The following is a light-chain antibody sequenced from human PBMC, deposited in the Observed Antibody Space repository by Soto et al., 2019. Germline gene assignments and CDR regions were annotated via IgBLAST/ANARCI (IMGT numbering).Light chain of an antibody. CDR2: GAS. J-gene: IGKJ4*01. CDR3: QQYGSSPLT. Sequence: EIVLTQSPGTLSLSPGERATLSCRASQSVSSSFLAWYQQKPGQAPRLLIYGASDRATDIPDRFSGSGSGTDFTLTISRLEPEDFAVYYCQQYGSSPLTFGGGTKVDI. CDR1: QSVSSSF. V-gene: IGKV3-20*01.